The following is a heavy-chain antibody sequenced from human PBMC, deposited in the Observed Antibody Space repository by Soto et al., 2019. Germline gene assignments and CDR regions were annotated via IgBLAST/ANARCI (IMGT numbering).Heavy chain of an antibody. CDR2: IYYSGST. V-gene: IGHV4-30-4*01. J-gene: IGHJ5*02. D-gene: IGHD3-16*01. CDR3: ARVPGGGITMNWFDP. Sequence: SETLSLTCTVSGGSINSGDYYWSWIRQPPGKGLEWIGFIYYSGSTYYNPSLKGRLTISPDTSKNQFSLRLTSVSAADTAVYYWARVPGGGITMNWFDPWGRGTLVTVSS. CDR1: GGSINSGDYY.